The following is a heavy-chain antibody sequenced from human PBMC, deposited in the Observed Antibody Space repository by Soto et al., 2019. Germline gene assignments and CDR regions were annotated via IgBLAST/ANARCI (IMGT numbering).Heavy chain of an antibody. Sequence: QVQLVQSGAEVKKPGSSVKVSCKASGGILSSYVISWVRQAPGQGLEWMGGIIPIFGTANYAQKFQGRVTITADESTSTAYMELSRLRSEDTAVYYCARQFDYDSSGYYYAYWGQGTLVTVSS. V-gene: IGHV1-69*01. CDR3: ARQFDYDSSGYYYAY. CDR1: GGILSSYV. D-gene: IGHD3-22*01. J-gene: IGHJ4*02. CDR2: IIPIFGTA.